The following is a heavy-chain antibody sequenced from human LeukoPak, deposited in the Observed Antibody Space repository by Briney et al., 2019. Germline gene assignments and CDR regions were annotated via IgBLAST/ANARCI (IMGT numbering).Heavy chain of an antibody. J-gene: IGHJ4*02. Sequence: SDTVSLTCTVSGRSLSSYHWSWIRPPPGKGLERIGYIYYSGSTNYYPSLRSRVTISVDTSKNQFSLKLRSVTAADTAVYYCARHANFDCSGGSCYPYYFDYWGQGTLVTVSS. V-gene: IGHV4-59*08. CDR3: ARHANFDCSGGSCYPYYFDY. CDR1: GRSLSSYH. CDR2: IYYSGST. D-gene: IGHD2-15*01.